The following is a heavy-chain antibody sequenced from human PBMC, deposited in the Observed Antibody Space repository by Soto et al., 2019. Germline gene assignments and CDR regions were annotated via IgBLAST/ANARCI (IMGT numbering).Heavy chain of an antibody. V-gene: IGHV5-10-1*01. CDR3: ARGHENWFDF. J-gene: IGHJ5*01. CDR1: GYNFTAFW. Sequence: PGESLKISCKASGYNFTAFWIHWVRQMPGKGLEWLGKIDPSDSYTNYSPSFEGHVTISTDNSITTAYLQWISLRASDTALYFCARGHENWFDFWAQGTMVTVSS. CDR2: IDPSDSYT.